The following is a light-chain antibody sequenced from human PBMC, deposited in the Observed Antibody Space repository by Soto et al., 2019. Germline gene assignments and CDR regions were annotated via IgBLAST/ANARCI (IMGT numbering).Light chain of an antibody. CDR1: QSIASN. J-gene: IGKJ1*01. V-gene: IGKV3-15*01. CDR3: QQYNNWPPWT. CDR2: GTS. Sequence: EKGMTQSPASLSASPGERATLSCRASQSIASNLAWYQQKPGQAPRLLIYGTSTRATGIPARFSGSGSGTKFTLIISSLQSEDFAVYYCQQYNNWPPWTFGQGTKVDIK.